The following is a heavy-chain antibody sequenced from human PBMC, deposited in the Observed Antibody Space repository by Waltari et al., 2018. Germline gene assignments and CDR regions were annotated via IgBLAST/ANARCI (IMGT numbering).Heavy chain of an antibody. Sequence: QVQLQQWGAGLLKPSETLSLTCDVYGGSFIDYYWSWIRQPPGKGLEWIGEIHHSGNTNYNPSLKSRVIVSIDTSKDQFSLKLTSVTAADTAVYYCARLVVVRSAVGAYYFDYWGQGTLVTVSS. D-gene: IGHD2-15*01. CDR1: GGSFIDYY. CDR2: IHHSGNT. V-gene: IGHV4-34*02. J-gene: IGHJ4*02. CDR3: ARLVVVRSAVGAYYFDY.